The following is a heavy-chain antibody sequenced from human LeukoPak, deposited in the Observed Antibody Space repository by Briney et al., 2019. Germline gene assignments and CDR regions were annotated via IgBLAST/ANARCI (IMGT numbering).Heavy chain of an antibody. V-gene: IGHV3-13*05. Sequence: GGSLRLSCAASGLSISNYDMHWVCKATGKGLEWVSIFGAAADPYYPGSVKGRFTSSRENGKKSLHLQINGLRLGGTAVYQCANVHTKGSCNPFDYWGQGTLVTVSS. CDR2: FGAAADP. CDR1: GLSISNYD. J-gene: IGHJ4*02. D-gene: IGHD2-8*01. CDR3: ANVHTKGSCNPFDY.